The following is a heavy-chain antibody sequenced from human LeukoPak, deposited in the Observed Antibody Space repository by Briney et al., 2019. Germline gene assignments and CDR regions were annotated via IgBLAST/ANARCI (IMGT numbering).Heavy chain of an antibody. CDR1: GGSISSGLYY. V-gene: IGHV4-61*02. Sequence: SETLSLTCTVSGGSISSGLYYWSWIRQPAGKGLEWIGRIYTSGNTNYNPSLKSRVTISVDTSKNQFSLKLSSVTAADTAVYYCAREDYYDSSGPFWGAFDIWGQGTMVTVSS. CDR2: IYTSGNT. J-gene: IGHJ3*02. CDR3: AREDYYDSSGPFWGAFDI. D-gene: IGHD3-22*01.